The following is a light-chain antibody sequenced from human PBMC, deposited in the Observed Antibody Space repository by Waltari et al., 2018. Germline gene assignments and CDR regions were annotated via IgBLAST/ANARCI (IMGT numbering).Light chain of an antibody. CDR3: AAWDVRLNAVV. V-gene: IGLV1-44*01. CDR1: NSNIGSKP. Sequence: VLTPPPSASGTPGQTVTISSSGSNSNIGSKPVSWYQQLPGSAPKLLIYSNDRRPSGVPDRFSGSKSGTSASLAITGLQSEDEADYHCAAWDVRLNAVVFGGGTKLTVL. CDR2: SND. J-gene: IGLJ2*01.